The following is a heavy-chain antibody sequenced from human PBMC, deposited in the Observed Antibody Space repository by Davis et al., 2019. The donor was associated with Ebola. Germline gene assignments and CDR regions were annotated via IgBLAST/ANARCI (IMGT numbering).Heavy chain of an antibody. J-gene: IGHJ4*02. CDR3: ARIKYYYGSGSYYFFDY. CDR1: GFTFSSYE. D-gene: IGHD3-10*01. Sequence: GESLKISCAASGFTFSSYEMNWVRQALGKGLEWVSYISSSGSTIYYADSVKGRFTISRDNAKNSLYLQMNSLRAEDTAVYYCARIKYYYGSGSYYFFDYWGQGTLVTVSS. CDR2: ISSSGSTI. V-gene: IGHV3-48*03.